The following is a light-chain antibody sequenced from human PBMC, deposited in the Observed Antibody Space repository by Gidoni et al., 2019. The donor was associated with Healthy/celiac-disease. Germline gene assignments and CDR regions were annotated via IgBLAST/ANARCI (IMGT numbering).Light chain of an antibody. J-gene: IGKJ1*01. CDR2: GAS. CDR3: QQSYSTPQT. Sequence: DIQMTQSPSSLSASVGDRVTITCLASKSISSYLNWYQQKPGKAPKLLIYGASSLQSGVPSRFSGSGSGTDFTLTISSLQPEDFATYYCQQSYSTPQTFGQGTKVEIK. V-gene: IGKV1-39*01. CDR1: KSISSY.